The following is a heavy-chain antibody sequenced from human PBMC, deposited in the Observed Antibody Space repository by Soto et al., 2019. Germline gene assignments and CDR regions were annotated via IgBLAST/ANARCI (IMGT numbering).Heavy chain of an antibody. CDR3: ARVGYNESSDHLPKWFDP. CDR2: IYYSGST. V-gene: IGHV4-61*01. CDR1: GGSVSSGIYY. D-gene: IGHD3-22*01. J-gene: IGHJ5*02. Sequence: SETLSLTCTVSGGSVSSGIYYWSGIRQPPGKGLELIVYIYYSGSTNYNPSLKGRVTISVDTSKNQFSLKLSSVTTADTAVYYGARVGYNESSDHLPKWFDPRGQGTLVTVS.